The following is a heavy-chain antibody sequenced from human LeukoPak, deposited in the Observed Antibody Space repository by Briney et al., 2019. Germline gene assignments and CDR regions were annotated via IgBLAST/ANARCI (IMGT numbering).Heavy chain of an antibody. Sequence: SSETLSLTCTVSGASISSSGYYWGWIRQSPGKGLEWSGSIYYSGNTYYNPSLWSRVTISVDTSKNQFSLKLSSVTAADSTVLYYAAYYYDTLVYFGCGQKILVTVSS. CDR1: GASISSSGYY. CDR2: IYYSGNT. CDR3: AAYYYDTLVYFG. D-gene: IGHD3-22*01. J-gene: IGHJ4*02. V-gene: IGHV4-39*01.